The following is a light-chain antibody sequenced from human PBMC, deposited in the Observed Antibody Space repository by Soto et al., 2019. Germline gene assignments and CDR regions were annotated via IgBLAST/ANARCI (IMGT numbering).Light chain of an antibody. Sequence: DLQMTQSPSSLSASVGDRVTITCQASQDISNYLNWYQQKPGKPPKLLINDVSSLETGVPSRFSGSGSGTDFALTITSLQPEDFGSYYCQQYDSLPLSFGPGTKVEVK. J-gene: IGKJ3*01. CDR1: QDISNY. CDR3: QQYDSLPLS. V-gene: IGKV1-33*01. CDR2: DVS.